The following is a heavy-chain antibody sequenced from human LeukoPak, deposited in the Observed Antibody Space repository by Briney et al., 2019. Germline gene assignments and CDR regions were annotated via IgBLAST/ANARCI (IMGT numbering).Heavy chain of an antibody. J-gene: IGHJ4*02. V-gene: IGHV3-30*18. CDR1: GFTFSSYG. CDR3: AKVDSSGWYFDY. CDR2: ISYDGSNK. D-gene: IGHD6-19*01. Sequence: GRSLRLSCAASGFTFSSYGMHWVRQAPGKGLEWVVVISYDGSNKYYADSVKGRFTISRDNSKNTLYLQMNSLRAEDTAVYYCAKVDSSGWYFDYWGQGTLVTVSS.